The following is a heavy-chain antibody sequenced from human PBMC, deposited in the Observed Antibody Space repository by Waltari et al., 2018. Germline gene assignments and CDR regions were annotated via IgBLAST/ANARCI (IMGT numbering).Heavy chain of an antibody. CDR2: ISSSSSYI. CDR3: ARAGSSSSPDY. V-gene: IGHV3-21*01. CDR1: GFTFSSYS. J-gene: IGHJ4*02. Sequence: EVQLLESGGGLVKPGGSLRLSCAASGFTFSSYSMNWVRQAPGKGLEWVSSISSSSSYIYYAESVKGRFTISRDNAKNSLYLQMNSLRAEDTAVYYCARAGSSSSPDYWGQGTLVTVSS. D-gene: IGHD6-6*01.